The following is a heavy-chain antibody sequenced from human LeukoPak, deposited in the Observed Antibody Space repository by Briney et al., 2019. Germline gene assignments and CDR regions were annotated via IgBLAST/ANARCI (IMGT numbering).Heavy chain of an antibody. CDR3: ARGNSIAAAGIMNWFDP. Sequence: ASVKVSCKASGYTFTSYGISWVRQAPGQGLEWMGWISVCNANTNYAQKLQGRVTMTTDTSTRTAYMELRSLRSDDTAVYYCARGNSIAAAGIMNWFDPWGQGTLVTVSS. CDR1: GYTFTSYG. CDR2: ISVCNANT. J-gene: IGHJ5*02. V-gene: IGHV1-18*01. D-gene: IGHD6-13*01.